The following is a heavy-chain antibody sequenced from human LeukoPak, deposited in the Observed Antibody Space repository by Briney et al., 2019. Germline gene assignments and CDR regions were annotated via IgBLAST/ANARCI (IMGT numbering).Heavy chain of an antibody. D-gene: IGHD6-13*01. CDR2: INPNSGGT. J-gene: IGHJ4*02. CDR3: AREPGIAAVGVGNDY. Sequence: ASVKVSCKASGYTFTGYYMHWVRQAPGQGLEWMGWINPNSGGTNYAQKFQGRVTMTRDTSISTAYMEQSRLRSDDTAVYYCAREPGIAAVGVGNDYWGQGTMVTVSS. CDR1: GYTFTGYY. V-gene: IGHV1-2*02.